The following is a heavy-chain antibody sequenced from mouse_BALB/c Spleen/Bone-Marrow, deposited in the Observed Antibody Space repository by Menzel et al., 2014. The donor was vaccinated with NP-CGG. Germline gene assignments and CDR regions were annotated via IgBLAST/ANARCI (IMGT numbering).Heavy chain of an antibody. CDR1: GFNIKDSY. V-gene: IGHV14-3*02. Sequence: VHAKQSGAELVKPGASVKLSCTASGFNIKDSYMHWVKQRPEQGLEWIGRIAPANGNTEYDPKFQDKATIKADTKTKATYQQCSRLPSDDTAVYSCVRSPGELKYWRQGALVTGSA. CDR2: IAPANGNT. J-gene: IGHJ3*01. CDR3: VRSPGELKY.